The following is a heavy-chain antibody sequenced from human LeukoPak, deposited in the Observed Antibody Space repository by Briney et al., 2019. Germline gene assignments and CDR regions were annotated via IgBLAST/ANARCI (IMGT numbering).Heavy chain of an antibody. CDR2: IYSGGDT. D-gene: IGHD4-11*01. Sequence: GGSLRLSCAASGFTVRGNYLSWVRQAPGKGLECVSVIYSGGDTYYADSVKGRFTISRDNSKNTLYLQMNSLRAEDTAVYYCARQPVTKDWFDPWGQGTLVTVSS. CDR1: GFTVRGNY. V-gene: IGHV3-66*04. CDR3: ARQPVTKDWFDP. J-gene: IGHJ5*02.